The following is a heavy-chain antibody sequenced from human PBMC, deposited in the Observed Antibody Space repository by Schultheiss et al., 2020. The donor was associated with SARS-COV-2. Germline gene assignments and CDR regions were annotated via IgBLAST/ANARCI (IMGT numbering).Heavy chain of an antibody. Sequence: GGSLRLSCAASGFTFSSYGMHWVRQAPGKGLEWVAVISYDGSNKYYADSVKGRFTISRDNSKNTLYLQMNSLKTEDTAVYYCTTGPRITIFGFVGGGYYYYGMDVWGQGTTVTVSS. CDR1: GFTFSSYG. D-gene: IGHD3-3*01. V-gene: IGHV3-30*03. CDR3: TTGPRITIFGFVGGGYYYYGMDV. CDR2: ISYDGSNK. J-gene: IGHJ6*02.